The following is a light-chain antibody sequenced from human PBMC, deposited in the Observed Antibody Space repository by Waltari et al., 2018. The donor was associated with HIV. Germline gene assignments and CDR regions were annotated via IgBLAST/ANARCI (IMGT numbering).Light chain of an antibody. Sequence: QAVLTQPPSAPGTPGQRVTISCSGSTPHIGTNSVSWYQQRPGTAPKLLIYSTHQRPSGVPVRYSASKSGTSASLDIYGLQSEDEADYYCASWDDSLNGVLFGGGTKVTVL. CDR1: TPHIGTNS. J-gene: IGLJ2*01. CDR2: STH. CDR3: ASWDDSLNGVL. V-gene: IGLV1-44*01.